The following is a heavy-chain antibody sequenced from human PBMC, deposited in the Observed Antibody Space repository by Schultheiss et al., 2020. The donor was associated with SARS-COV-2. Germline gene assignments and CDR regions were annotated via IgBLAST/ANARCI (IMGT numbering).Heavy chain of an antibody. CDR3: ARIDYGDYQTFDY. V-gene: IGHV1-18*01. J-gene: IGHJ4*02. D-gene: IGHD4-17*01. Sequence: ASVKVSCKASGGTFSSYAISWVRQAPGQGLEWMGWISAYNGNTNYAQKFQGRVTMTRDTSTSTVYMELSSLRSDDTAVYYCARIDYGDYQTFDYWGQGTLVTVSS. CDR1: GGTFSSYA. CDR2: ISAYNGNT.